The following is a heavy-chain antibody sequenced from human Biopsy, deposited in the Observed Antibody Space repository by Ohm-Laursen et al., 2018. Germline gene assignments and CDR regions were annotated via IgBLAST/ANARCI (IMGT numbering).Heavy chain of an antibody. Sequence: SLRLSCSASGFMFSASWMSWVRQAPGKGLEWVANINPDGSVKYFADSVKGRFTISRDNAENSMYLQMSSLTVDDMAVYYCARDERWGQGTLDTVSS. V-gene: IGHV3-7*01. CDR1: GFMFSASW. J-gene: IGHJ4*02. D-gene: IGHD5-24*01. CDR2: INPDGSVK. CDR3: ARDER.